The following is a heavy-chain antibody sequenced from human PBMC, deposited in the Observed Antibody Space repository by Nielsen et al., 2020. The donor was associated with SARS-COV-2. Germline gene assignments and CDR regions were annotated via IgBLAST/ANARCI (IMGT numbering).Heavy chain of an antibody. Sequence: GESLKISCAASGFTFSSYGIHWVRQAPGKGLEWVAVASSDGSKKYYADSVKGRFTISRDNSKNTLYLQMNSLRAEDTAVYYCASPAQGSSGTYYYYGLDVWGQGTTVTVSS. V-gene: IGHV3-30*03. CDR2: ASSDGSKK. D-gene: IGHD1-26*01. CDR3: ASPAQGSSGTYYYYGLDV. J-gene: IGHJ6*02. CDR1: GFTFSSYG.